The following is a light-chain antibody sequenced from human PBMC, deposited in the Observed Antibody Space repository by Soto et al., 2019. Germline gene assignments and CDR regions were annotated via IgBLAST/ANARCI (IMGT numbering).Light chain of an antibody. CDR2: AAS. J-gene: IGKJ1*01. CDR3: QQSYSTPRT. V-gene: IGKV1-39*01. Sequence: LQMTQSPSSLSASVGDRVTITCRAGQSISTYLNWYQQRPGKPPELLIYAASTLQSGVPSRFSGSGSGTDFTLTISSLQPEDFATYYCQQSYSTPRTFGQGTKVEVK. CDR1: QSISTY.